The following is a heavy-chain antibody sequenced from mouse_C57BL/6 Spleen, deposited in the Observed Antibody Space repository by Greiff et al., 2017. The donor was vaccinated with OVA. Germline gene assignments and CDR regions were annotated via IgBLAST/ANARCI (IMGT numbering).Heavy chain of an antibody. D-gene: IGHD2-4*01. CDR2: ISPSSGTI. V-gene: IGHV5-17*01. CDR1: GFTFSDYG. CDR3: ARTGYDYEYYAMDY. Sequence: EVMLVESGGGLVKPGGSLKLSCAASGFTFSDYGMHWVRQAPGKGLEWVAYISPSSGTIYYEDTVKGRFTISRDNATNTLFLQLTRLRSEDTAMDYCARTGYDYEYYAMDYWGQGTSVTVSS. J-gene: IGHJ4*01.